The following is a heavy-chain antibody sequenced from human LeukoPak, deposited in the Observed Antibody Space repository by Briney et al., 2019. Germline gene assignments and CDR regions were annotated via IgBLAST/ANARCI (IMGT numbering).Heavy chain of an antibody. CDR2: ISSNVGNT. CDR1: GFTFSSYA. V-gene: IGHV3-23*01. J-gene: IGHJ4*02. CDR3: ARNSEYSSTPINY. Sequence: PGGSLRLSCAASGFTFSSYAMSWVRQAPGRGLEWVSVISSNVGNTYYADSVKGRFTISRDNSKNTLYLQMNSLRGEDTAVYYCARNSEYSSTPINYWGQGTLVTVSS. D-gene: IGHD6-13*01.